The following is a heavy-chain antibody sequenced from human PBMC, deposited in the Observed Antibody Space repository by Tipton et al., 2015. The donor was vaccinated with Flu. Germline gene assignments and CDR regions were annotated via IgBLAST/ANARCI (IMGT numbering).Heavy chain of an antibody. Sequence: TLSLTCAVYGGSFSGYYWSWIRQPPGKGLEWIGEINHSGSTNYNPSLKSRVTISVDTSKNQFSLKLSSVTAADTAVYYCARADPYSGSWEPAGYWGQGTLVTVSS. V-gene: IGHV4-34*01. CDR1: GGSFSGYY. CDR3: ARADPYSGSWEPAGY. D-gene: IGHD6-13*01. CDR2: INHSGST. J-gene: IGHJ4*02.